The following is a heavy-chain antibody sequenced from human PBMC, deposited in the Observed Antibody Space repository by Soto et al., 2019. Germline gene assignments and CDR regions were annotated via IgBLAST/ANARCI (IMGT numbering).Heavy chain of an antibody. CDR3: ARDGGLAEDGMDV. CDR1: GFIVSGNY. J-gene: IGHJ6*02. CDR2: IYRGGST. D-gene: IGHD3-10*01. Sequence: GGSLRLSCAASGFIVSGNYINRVRQAPGKGLEWVSVIYRGGSTYYADSVKGRFTISRDNSKNTLYLQMNSLRADDTGVYYCARDGGLAEDGMDVWGQGTTVTVSS. V-gene: IGHV3-53*01.